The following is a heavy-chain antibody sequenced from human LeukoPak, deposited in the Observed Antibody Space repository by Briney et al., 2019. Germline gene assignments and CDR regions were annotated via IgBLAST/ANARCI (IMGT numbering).Heavy chain of an antibody. CDR2: IKQDGREK. Sequence: GGSLRLACAASGFPFSDYCMSWAPQAPGKRLEFVANIKQDGREKNHADSVKGRFTISRDNARNSLYLQMNSLRADDTAVYYCVRDNWRAYFDYWGQGSLVTVSS. CDR1: GFPFSDYC. V-gene: IGHV3-7*05. D-gene: IGHD3-16*01. J-gene: IGHJ4*02. CDR3: VRDNWRAYFDY.